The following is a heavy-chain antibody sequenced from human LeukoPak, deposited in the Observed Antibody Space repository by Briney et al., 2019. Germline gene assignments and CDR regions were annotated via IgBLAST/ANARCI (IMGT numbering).Heavy chain of an antibody. CDR3: ARSYGAGRFDY. D-gene: IGHD1-26*01. Sequence: GGSLRLSCAASGFTFSSYWMHWVRQAPGKGLVWVSRINSDGSSTSYADSVKGRFTISRDNAKNTLYLQMNSLRAEDTAVYYCARSYGAGRFDYWGQGTLVTVSS. J-gene: IGHJ4*02. CDR2: INSDGSST. CDR1: GFTFSSYW. V-gene: IGHV3-74*01.